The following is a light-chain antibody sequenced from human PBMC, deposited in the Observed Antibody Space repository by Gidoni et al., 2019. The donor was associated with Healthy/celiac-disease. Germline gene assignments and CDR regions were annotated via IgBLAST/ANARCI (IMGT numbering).Light chain of an antibody. CDR2: KAS. J-gene: IGKJ1*01. CDR3: QQYNSYRT. V-gene: IGKV1-5*03. Sequence: DIPMTQSPSTLSASVGDRVTIPCRASQSISSWVAWYQQKPGKAPKLLIYKASSLESGVPSRFSGSGAGTEFTLTISSLQPDDFATYYCQQYNSYRTFXQXTKVEIK. CDR1: QSISSW.